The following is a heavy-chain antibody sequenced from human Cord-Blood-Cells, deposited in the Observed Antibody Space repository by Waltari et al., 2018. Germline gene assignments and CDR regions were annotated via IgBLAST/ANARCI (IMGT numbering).Heavy chain of an antibody. Sequence: QVQLQQWGAGLLKPSETLSLTCAVYGGSFSGYYWSWISKPPGKGLEWIGEINHSGSTNYNPSLKSRVTISVDTSKNQFSLKLSSVTAADTAVYYCARSSGYSGYDYAFDIWGQRTMVTVSS. CDR3: ARSSGYSGYDYAFDI. CDR2: INHSGST. D-gene: IGHD5-12*01. CDR1: GGSFSGYY. J-gene: IGHJ3*02. V-gene: IGHV4-34*01.